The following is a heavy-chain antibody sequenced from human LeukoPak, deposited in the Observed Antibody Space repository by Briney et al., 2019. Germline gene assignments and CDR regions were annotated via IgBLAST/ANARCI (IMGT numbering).Heavy chain of an antibody. D-gene: IGHD6-13*01. V-gene: IGHV1-18*04. J-gene: IGHJ4*02. CDR3: ARVSLSSSWGQETLDY. CDR2: ISAYNGNT. CDR1: GYTFTSYG. Sequence: ASVKVSCKASGYTFTSYGISWVRQAPGQGLEWMGWISAYNGNTNYAQKLQGRVTMTTDTSTSTAYMELRSLRSDDTAVYYCARVSLSSSWGQETLDYWGQGTLVTVSS.